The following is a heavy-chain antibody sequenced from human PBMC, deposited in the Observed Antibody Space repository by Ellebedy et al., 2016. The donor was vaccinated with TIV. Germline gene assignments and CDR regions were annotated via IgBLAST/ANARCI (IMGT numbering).Heavy chain of an antibody. Sequence: ASVKVSXXASGYTFTGQYMHWVRQAPGQGLEWMGWISPDSGATTYAPKFQGRVTMTRDRSINTAYMDLSRLRSDDTAVYYCASKHCGGGNCHLPTFDYWGQGTQITVSS. V-gene: IGHV1-2*02. CDR3: ASKHCGGGNCHLPTFDY. D-gene: IGHD2-21*01. CDR2: ISPDSGAT. CDR1: GYTFTGQY. J-gene: IGHJ4*02.